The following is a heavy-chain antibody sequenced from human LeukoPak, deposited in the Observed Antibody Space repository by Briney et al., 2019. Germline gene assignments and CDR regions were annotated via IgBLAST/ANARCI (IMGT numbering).Heavy chain of an antibody. V-gene: IGHV3-9*01. CDR1: GFTFDNHA. J-gene: IGHJ4*02. CDR2: ISWNSDSI. D-gene: IGHD5-12*01. CDR3: AKDLSHEIVAAIFYY. Sequence: PGGSLRLSCAASGFTFDNHAMHWVRQAPGKGLEWVSGISWNSDSIAYADSVKGRFTISRDNAKNSLYLQMNSLRAEDTAFYYCAKDLSHEIVAAIFYYWGQGTLVTVSS.